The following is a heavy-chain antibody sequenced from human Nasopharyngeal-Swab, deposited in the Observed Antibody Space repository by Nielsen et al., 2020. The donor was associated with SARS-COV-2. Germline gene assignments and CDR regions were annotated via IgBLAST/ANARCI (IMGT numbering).Heavy chain of an antibody. CDR3: ATDSSGYHDAFDI. D-gene: IGHD3-22*01. Sequence: WVRQAPGQRLEWIGWIVVGSGNTNYAQKFQERVTITRDMSTSTAYMELSSLRSEDTDVYYCATDSSGYHDAFDIWGQGTMVTVSS. V-gene: IGHV1-58*01. J-gene: IGHJ3*02. CDR2: IVVGSGNT.